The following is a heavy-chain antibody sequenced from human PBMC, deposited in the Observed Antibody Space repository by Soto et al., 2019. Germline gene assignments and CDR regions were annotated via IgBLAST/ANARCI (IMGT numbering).Heavy chain of an antibody. D-gene: IGHD1-1*01. CDR1: GGSISSSHW. Sequence: QVQLQESGPGLVKPSGTLSLTCAVSGGSISSSHWWTWVRQSPGKGLGYIGEISHSGTSNSNPSRTRRVTLSVDKSKNHFSLPLTSVTAADTAVYYCARVVLTIARGAFDAWGQGTLVIVYS. CDR2: ISHSGTS. CDR3: ARVVLTIARGAFDA. J-gene: IGHJ3*01. V-gene: IGHV4-4*02.